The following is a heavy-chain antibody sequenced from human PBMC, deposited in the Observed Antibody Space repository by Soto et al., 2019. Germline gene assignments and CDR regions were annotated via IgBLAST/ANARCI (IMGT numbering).Heavy chain of an antibody. Sequence: GGSLRLSCAASGFTFSSYAMSWVRQAPGKGLEWVSAISGSGGSTYYADSVKGRFTISRDNSKNTLYLQMNSLRAEDTAVYYCAARVTTIYYYYGMDVWGQGTTVTVSS. CDR2: ISGSGGST. J-gene: IGHJ6*02. V-gene: IGHV3-23*01. CDR3: AARVTTIYYYYGMDV. CDR1: GFTFSSYA. D-gene: IGHD4-17*01.